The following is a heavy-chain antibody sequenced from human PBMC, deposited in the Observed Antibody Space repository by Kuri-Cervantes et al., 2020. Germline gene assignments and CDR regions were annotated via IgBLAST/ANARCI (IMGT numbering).Heavy chain of an antibody. CDR3: ARVVEWGSGSYYNYFDYYYYMDV. CDR1: GFTFTSSA. CDR2: IVVGSGNT. D-gene: IGHD3-10*01. Sequence: KISCKASGFTFTSSAVQWVRQARGQRLEWIGWIVVGSGNTNYAQKFQERVTITRDMSTSTAYMELSSLRSEDTAVYYCARVVEWGSGSYYNYFDYYYYMDVWGKGTTVTVSS. J-gene: IGHJ6*03. V-gene: IGHV1-58*01.